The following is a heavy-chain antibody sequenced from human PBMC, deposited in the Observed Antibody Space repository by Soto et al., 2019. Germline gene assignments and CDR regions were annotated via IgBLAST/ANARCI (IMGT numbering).Heavy chain of an antibody. CDR3: ARGGVPYSSSSIYSYGMDV. CDR1: GGTFSGYY. Sequence: SESLSLTCAVYGGTFSGYYLSWIRQAPGKGLEWIGEINHSGSTNYNPSLKSPVTISVDTSKNRFSMKLSSVTAADTAVYYCARGGVPYSSSSIYSYGMDVWGQGTTVTVSS. CDR2: INHSGST. D-gene: IGHD6-6*01. J-gene: IGHJ6*02. V-gene: IGHV4-34*01.